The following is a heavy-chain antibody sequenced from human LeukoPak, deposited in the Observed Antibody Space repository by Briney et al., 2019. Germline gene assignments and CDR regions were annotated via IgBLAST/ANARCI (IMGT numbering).Heavy chain of an antibody. V-gene: IGHV1-18*01. J-gene: IGHJ5*02. D-gene: IGHD3-22*01. CDR3: ARGRGGYYSFGTSNWFDP. CDR1: GYTFTSYG. CDR2: ISAYNGNT. Sequence: ASVKVSCKASGYTFTSYGISWVRQAPGQGLEWMGWISAYNGNTNYAQKLQGRVTMTTDTSTSTAYMELRSLRSDDTAVYYCARGRGGYYSFGTSNWFDPWGQGTLVTVSS.